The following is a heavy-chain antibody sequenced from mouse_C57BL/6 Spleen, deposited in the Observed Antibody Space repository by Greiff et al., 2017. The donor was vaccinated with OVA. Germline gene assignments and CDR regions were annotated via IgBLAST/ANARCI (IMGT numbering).Heavy chain of an antibody. Sequence: QVQLKQPGAELVKPGASVKLSCKASGYTFTSYWMHWVKQRPGQGLEWIGMIHPNSGSTNYNEKFKSKATLTVDKSSSTAYMQLSSLTSEDSAVYYCSCPYDYDDYAMDYWGQGTSVTVSS. CDR3: SCPYDYDDYAMDY. J-gene: IGHJ4*01. CDR2: IHPNSGST. CDR1: GYTFTSYW. D-gene: IGHD2-4*01. V-gene: IGHV1-64*01.